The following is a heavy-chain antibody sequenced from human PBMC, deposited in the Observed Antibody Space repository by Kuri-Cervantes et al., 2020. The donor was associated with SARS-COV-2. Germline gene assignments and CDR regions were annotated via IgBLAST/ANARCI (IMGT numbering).Heavy chain of an antibody. D-gene: IGHD6-19*01. Sequence: GGSLRLSCAASGFTFSSYAMHWVRQAPGKGLEWVAVISYDGSNKYYADSVKGRFTISRDNSKNTLYLQMNSLRAEDTAVYYCARAQQWLEPNFDYWGQGTLVTVSS. V-gene: IGHV3-30-3*01. CDR3: ARAQQWLEPNFDY. J-gene: IGHJ4*02. CDR1: GFTFSSYA. CDR2: ISYDGSNK.